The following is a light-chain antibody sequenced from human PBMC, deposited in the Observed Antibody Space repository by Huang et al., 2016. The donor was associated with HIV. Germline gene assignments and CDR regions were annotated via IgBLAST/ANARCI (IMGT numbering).Light chain of an antibody. CDR3: QQYDKWPPGLT. V-gene: IGKV3D-15*01. J-gene: IGKJ4*01. CDR1: QNVRNN. CDR2: DTS. Sequence: EIKMTQSPATLSVSPGGRVTLSCRASQNVRNNLAWYQQKTGQAPRLLIYDTSTRASGMPARVSGSGSGTEFTLTISGLQSEDFAIYYCQQYDKWPPGLTFGGGTKVEI.